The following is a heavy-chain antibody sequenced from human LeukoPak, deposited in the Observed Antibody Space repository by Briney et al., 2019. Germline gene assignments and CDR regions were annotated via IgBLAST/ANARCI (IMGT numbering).Heavy chain of an antibody. CDR2: ISGSGGTT. J-gene: IGHJ3*02. V-gene: IGHV3-23*01. D-gene: IGHD3-16*01. Sequence: GGSLRLSCVASGFTFSNYAMTWVRQAPGKGLEWVSTISGSGGTTNYADSVKGRFTISRDNSKNTLFLQMNSLRAEDTAVYYCAGYSYAHNTFDIWGQGTMVTVSS. CDR3: AGYSYAHNTFDI. CDR1: GFTFSNYA.